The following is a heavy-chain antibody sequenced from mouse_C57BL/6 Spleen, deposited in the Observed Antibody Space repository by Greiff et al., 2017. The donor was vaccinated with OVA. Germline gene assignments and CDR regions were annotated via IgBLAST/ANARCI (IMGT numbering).Heavy chain of an antibody. V-gene: IGHV1-64*01. CDR2: IHPNSGST. CDR3: ARAEAGGFDY. CDR1: GYTFTSYW. Sequence: QVQLQQPGAELVKPGASVKLSCKASGYTFTSYWMHWVKQRPGQGLEWIGMIHPNSGSTNYNEKFKSKATLTVDKSSSTASMQLSSLTSEDSAVYYCARAEAGGFDYWGQGTTLTVSS. J-gene: IGHJ2*01. D-gene: IGHD3-2*02.